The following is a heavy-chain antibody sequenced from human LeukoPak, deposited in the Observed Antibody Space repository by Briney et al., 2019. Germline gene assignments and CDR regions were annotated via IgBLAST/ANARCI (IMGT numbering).Heavy chain of an antibody. Sequence: ASVKVSCKASGYTLRSYGITWVRQAPGQGLEWMGWISAYNGNTKYPQKLQGRVTMTTDTSTSTAYMELRRLRSDDTAVYYCARGPIIDIVIVPAADDYYYMDVWGKGTTVTVSS. CDR2: ISAYNGNT. D-gene: IGHD2-2*01. CDR1: GYTLRSYG. V-gene: IGHV1-18*01. J-gene: IGHJ6*03. CDR3: ARGPIIDIVIVPAADDYYYMDV.